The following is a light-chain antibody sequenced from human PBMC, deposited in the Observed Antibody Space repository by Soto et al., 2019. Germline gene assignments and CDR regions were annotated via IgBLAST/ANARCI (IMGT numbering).Light chain of an antibody. CDR1: GSDIGAYNF. CDR2: GVT. CDR3: YSYAGRNIWV. Sequence: QSALAQPPSASGSPGQSVTISCTGSGSDIGAYNFVSWYQQHPGKAPKLMIFGVTERPSGVPDRFSGPKSGNTASLTVSGLQADDEAVYYCYSYAGRNIWVFGGGTKLTVL. V-gene: IGLV2-8*01. J-gene: IGLJ3*02.